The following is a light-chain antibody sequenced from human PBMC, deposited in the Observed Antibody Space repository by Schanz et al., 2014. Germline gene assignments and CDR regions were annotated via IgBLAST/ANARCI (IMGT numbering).Light chain of an antibody. CDR3: ASYAGRGNEV. CDR1: SSDVGGYNY. J-gene: IGLJ2*01. CDR2: DVS. V-gene: IGLV2-14*01. Sequence: QSALTQPASVSGSPGQSITISCTGTSSDVGGYNYVSWYQQHPGKAPKLMIYDVSNRPSGVSNRFSDSKSGNTAYLTISGLQAEDEADYYCASYAGRGNEVFGGGTKLTVL.